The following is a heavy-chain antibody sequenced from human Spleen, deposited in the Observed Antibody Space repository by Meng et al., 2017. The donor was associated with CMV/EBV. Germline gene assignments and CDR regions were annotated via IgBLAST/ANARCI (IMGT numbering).Heavy chain of an antibody. D-gene: IGHD2-8*01. V-gene: IGHV4-39*01. CDR3: ARRGYCTNVICEDAFDI. CDR1: SIESSDYY. Sequence: SIESSDYYWGWIRQTPGKGLEWIGSIYYSGSTYYNPSLKSRVTISVNTSKNQFFLKLNSVTAADTAVYRCARRGYCTNVICEDAFDIWGQGTLVTVSS. CDR2: IYYSGST. J-gene: IGHJ3*02.